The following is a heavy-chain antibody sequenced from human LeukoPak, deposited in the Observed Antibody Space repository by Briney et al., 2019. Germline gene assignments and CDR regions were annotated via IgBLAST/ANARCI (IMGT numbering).Heavy chain of an antibody. Sequence: GGSLRLSCAASGFTFSSYWMSWVRQAPGKGLEWVANIKQDGSEKYYVDSVKGRFTISRDNAKNSLYLQMNSLRAEDTAVYYCARDLPFYCSSTSCYPDYWGQGTLVTVSS. D-gene: IGHD2-2*01. J-gene: IGHJ4*02. V-gene: IGHV3-7*01. CDR1: GFTFSSYW. CDR3: ARDLPFYCSSTSCYPDY. CDR2: IKQDGSEK.